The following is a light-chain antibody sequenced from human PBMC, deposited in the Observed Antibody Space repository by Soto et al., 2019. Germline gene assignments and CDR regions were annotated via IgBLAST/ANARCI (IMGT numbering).Light chain of an antibody. CDR2: EVS. J-gene: IGLJ1*01. Sequence: QSALTQPPSASGSPGQSVTITCSGTSSDVGEENYVSWYQQHPGKVPKLILYEVSNRPSGVSNRFSGSKSGNTASLTISGLQAEDEADYYCSSYTSSSTPYVFGTGTKLTVL. CDR1: SSDVGEENY. V-gene: IGLV2-14*01. CDR3: SSYTSSSTPYV.